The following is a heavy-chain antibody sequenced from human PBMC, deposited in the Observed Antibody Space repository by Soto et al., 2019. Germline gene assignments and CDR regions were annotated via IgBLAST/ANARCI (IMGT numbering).Heavy chain of an antibody. CDR3: ARRYGSAIDY. CDR1: GGTISSWY. J-gene: IGHJ4*02. CDR2: IYYSGST. V-gene: IGHV4-59*08. Sequence: PSETLSLTCTVSGGTISSWYWSWIRQPPGKGLEWIGYIYYSGSTNCNPSLKSRVTISVDTSKNQFSLKLSSVTAADTAVYYCARRYGSAIDYWRQGTLVTSPQ. D-gene: IGHD1-26*01.